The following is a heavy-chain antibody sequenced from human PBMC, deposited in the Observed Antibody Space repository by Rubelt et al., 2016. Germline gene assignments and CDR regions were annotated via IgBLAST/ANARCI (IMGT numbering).Heavy chain of an antibody. J-gene: IGHJ6*02. Sequence: PGGSLRPSCAASGFTVGSYYMNWVRQGPGKGLEWVSGIQSGGATYYADSVKGRFTISRDNSENTLYLQMNNLRAEDTAVYYCARVGEGSNYYYGMDVWGQGTTVTVSS. V-gene: IGHV3-66*01. CDR2: IQSGGAT. CDR3: ARVGEGSNYYYGMDV. D-gene: IGHD3-16*01. CDR1: GFTVGSYY.